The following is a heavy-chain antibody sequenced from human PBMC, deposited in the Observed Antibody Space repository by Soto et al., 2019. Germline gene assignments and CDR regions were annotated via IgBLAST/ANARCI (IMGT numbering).Heavy chain of an antibody. CDR2: INHSGST. CDR1: GGSFSGYY. Sequence: SETLSLTCAVYGGSFSGYYWSWIRQPPGKGLDWIGEINHSGSTNYNPSLKSRVTISVDTSKNQFSLKLSSVTAADTAVYYCASLIDFWSGYYTIRDNWFDPWGQGTLVTVSS. D-gene: IGHD3-3*01. CDR3: ASLIDFWSGYYTIRDNWFDP. J-gene: IGHJ5*02. V-gene: IGHV4-34*01.